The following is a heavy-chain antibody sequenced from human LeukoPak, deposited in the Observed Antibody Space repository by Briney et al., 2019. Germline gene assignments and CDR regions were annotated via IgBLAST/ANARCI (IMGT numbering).Heavy chain of an antibody. D-gene: IGHD6-13*01. CDR3: AREWQGGIAAAGTRIEGDY. V-gene: IGHV3-7*01. CDR2: IKQDGSEK. CDR1: GFSVSGYW. Sequence: GGFLRLSCAVSGFSVSGYWMTWVRQAPGKGLEWVSNIKQDGSEKNYVDSVKGRFTISRDNAENSLFLQMNSLRVEDTAVYYCAREWQGGIAAAGTRIEGDYWGQGTLVAVSS. J-gene: IGHJ4*02.